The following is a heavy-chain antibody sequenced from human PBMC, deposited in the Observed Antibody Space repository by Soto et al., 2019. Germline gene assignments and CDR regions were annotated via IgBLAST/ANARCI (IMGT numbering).Heavy chain of an antibody. CDR1: GFTFSSYG. J-gene: IGHJ4*02. V-gene: IGHV3-33*01. Sequence: ESGGGVVQPGRSLRLSCAASGFTFSSYGMHWVRQAPGKGLEWVADIWYDGSNKYYADSVKGRFTISRDNSKNTLYLQMNSLRAEDTAVYYCARDIKREDIVVVPAAMPFDYWGQGTLVTVSS. CDR3: ARDIKREDIVVVPAAMPFDY. CDR2: IWYDGSNK. D-gene: IGHD2-2*01.